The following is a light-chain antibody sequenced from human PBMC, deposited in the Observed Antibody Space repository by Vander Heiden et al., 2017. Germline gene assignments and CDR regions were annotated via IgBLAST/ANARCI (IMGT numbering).Light chain of an antibody. V-gene: IGKV3-15*01. CDR1: QSVSSN. Sequence: EIVMTQSPATLSVSPGERATLPCRASQSVSSNLAWYQQKPGQAPRLLIYGASTRATGIPARFSGSGYGTEFTLTISSLQSEDFAVYYCQQYKNWPMYTFGQGTKLEIK. J-gene: IGKJ2*01. CDR2: GAS. CDR3: QQYKNWPMYT.